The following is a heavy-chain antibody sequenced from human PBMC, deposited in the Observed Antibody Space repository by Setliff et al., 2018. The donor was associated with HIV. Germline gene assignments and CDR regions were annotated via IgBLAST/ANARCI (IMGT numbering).Heavy chain of an antibody. Sequence: GGSLRLSCAASGFRFNLYWMNWARQAPGKGLEWVANIDKYGSVKYYVDSVKGRFTISRDNAKNSLSLQMNSLRAEDTAVYYCARGNYCGNNALFGVVSIWLDPWGQGTLVTVSS. D-gene: IGHD3-3*01. CDR3: ARGNYCGNNALFGVVSIWLDP. V-gene: IGHV3-7*05. CDR2: IDKYGSVK. CDR1: GFRFNLYW. J-gene: IGHJ5*02.